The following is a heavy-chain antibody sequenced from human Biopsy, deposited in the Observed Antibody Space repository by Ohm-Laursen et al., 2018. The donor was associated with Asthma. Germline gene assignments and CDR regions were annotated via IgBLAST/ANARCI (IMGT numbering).Heavy chain of an antibody. CDR1: GYTFNSAG. V-gene: IGHV1-18*01. CDR2: ISVYNGNT. J-gene: IGHJ6*02. CDR3: ARAVDYSHYYGIDV. Sequence: SVKVSCKTSGYTFNSAGITWVRQAPGQGLEWMGWISVYNGNTKVAQKLQDRVTMITDTSTSTAYTELRSLRSDDTAVYFCARAVDYSHYYGIDVWGQETTVTVS. D-gene: IGHD3-10*01.